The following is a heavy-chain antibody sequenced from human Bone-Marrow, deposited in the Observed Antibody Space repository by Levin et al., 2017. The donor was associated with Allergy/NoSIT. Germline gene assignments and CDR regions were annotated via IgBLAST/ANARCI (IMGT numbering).Heavy chain of an antibody. CDR1: GFTLSSYS. D-gene: IGHD6-6*01. J-gene: IGHJ4*02. CDR2: ISTGSTYI. V-gene: IGHV3-21*01. CDR3: ARDSARGGVLLGSSGVGDF. Sequence: KAGESLKISCAASGFTLSSYSMNWVRQAPGKGLEWVSSISTGSTYIYYADSVKGRFTVSRDNAKNSLYLQMNSLRAEDTAVYYCARDSARGGVLLGSSGVGDFWGLGTLVTVSS.